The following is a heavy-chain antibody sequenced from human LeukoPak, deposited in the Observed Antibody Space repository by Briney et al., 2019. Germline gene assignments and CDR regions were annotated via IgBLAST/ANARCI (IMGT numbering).Heavy chain of an antibody. CDR2: ISYDGSNK. CDR3: AKEGSIFGVVIRPYYFDY. CDR1: GFTFSSYG. D-gene: IGHD3-3*01. V-gene: IGHV3-30*18. Sequence: GGSLRLSCAASGFTFSSYGMHWVRQAPGKGLEWVAVISYDGSNKYYADSVKGRFTISRDNSKNALYLQMNSLRAEDTAVYYCAKEGSIFGVVIRPYYFDYWGQGTLVTVSS. J-gene: IGHJ4*02.